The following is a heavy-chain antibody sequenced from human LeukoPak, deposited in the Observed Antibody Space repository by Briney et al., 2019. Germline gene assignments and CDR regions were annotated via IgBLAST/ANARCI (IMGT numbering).Heavy chain of an antibody. Sequence: SETLSLTCTVSGGSISSYYWSWIRQPPGKGLEWIGYIYYSGSTNYNPSLKSRVTISVDTSKNQFSLKLSSVTAADTAVYYCARATNYYGSGTYRFDPWGQGTLVTASS. V-gene: IGHV4-59*01. CDR2: IYYSGST. CDR1: GGSISSYY. D-gene: IGHD3-10*01. J-gene: IGHJ5*02. CDR3: ARATNYYGSGTYRFDP.